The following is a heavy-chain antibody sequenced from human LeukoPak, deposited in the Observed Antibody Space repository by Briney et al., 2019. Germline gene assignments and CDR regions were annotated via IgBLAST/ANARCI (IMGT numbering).Heavy chain of an antibody. D-gene: IGHD5-18*01. Sequence: GGSLRLSCAASGFTFSTYAMGWVRQAPGKGLEWVSAISTGYSTYYADSVKGRFIISRDNSKNTLFLQMNSLRAEDTAVYYCTREKEGYNVGLDYYYYYMDVWGNGTTVTVSS. V-gene: IGHV3-23*01. CDR3: TREKEGYNVGLDYYYYYMDV. CDR1: GFTFSTYA. J-gene: IGHJ6*03. CDR2: ISTGYST.